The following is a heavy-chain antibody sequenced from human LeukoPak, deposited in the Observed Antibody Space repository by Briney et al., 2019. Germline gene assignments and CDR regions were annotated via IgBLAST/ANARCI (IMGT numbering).Heavy chain of an antibody. J-gene: IGHJ4*02. CDR1: GFTFSSYG. Sequence: GGSLRLSCAASGFTFSSYGMHWVRQAPGKGLEWVAFIHFDGSTKYSGDSVKGRFTISRDNSKNTLYLQMNSLRPEDTAVYYCAKDQCTRTSCDGYPGYWGQGSLVTLSS. CDR2: IHFDGSTK. CDR3: AKDQCTRTSCDGYPGY. D-gene: IGHD2-2*01. V-gene: IGHV3-30*02.